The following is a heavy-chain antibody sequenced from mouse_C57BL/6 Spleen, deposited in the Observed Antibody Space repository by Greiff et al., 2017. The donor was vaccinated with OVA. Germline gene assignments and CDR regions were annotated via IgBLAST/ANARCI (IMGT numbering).Heavy chain of an antibody. J-gene: IGHJ4*01. D-gene: IGHD1-1*01. CDR2: IDPSDSYT. CDR1: GYTFTSYW. V-gene: IGHV1-50*01. Sequence: VQLQQPGAELVKPGASVKLSCKASGYTFTSYWMQWVKQRPGQGLEWIGEIDPSDSYTNYNQKFKGKATLTVDTSSNTAYMQLSSLTSEDSAVYYCARGVVATPYYAMDYWGQGTSVTVSS. CDR3: ARGVVATPYYAMDY.